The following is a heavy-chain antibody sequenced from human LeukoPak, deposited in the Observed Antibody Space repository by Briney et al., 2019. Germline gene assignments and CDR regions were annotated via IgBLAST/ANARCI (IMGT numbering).Heavy chain of an antibody. CDR2: IYTSEST. CDR1: GGSISSSNYY. V-gene: IGHV4-61*02. CDR3: ARGLWFGDENPPYFDY. J-gene: IGHJ4*02. D-gene: IGHD3-10*01. Sequence: PSETLSLTCSVSGGSISSSNYYWSWIRQPAGKGLEWIGRIYTSESTNYNPPLKSRVTISEDTSRNQLSLKFSSVTAADTAVYYCARGLWFGDENPPYFDYWGQGILVTVSS.